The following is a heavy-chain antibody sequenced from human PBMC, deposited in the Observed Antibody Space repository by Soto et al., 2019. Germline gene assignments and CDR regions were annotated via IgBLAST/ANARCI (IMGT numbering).Heavy chain of an antibody. Sequence: SETLSLTCTVSGGFVNSDTHSWSWIRQTPGKRLEWIGFIYSGGSTKNPTLRSRVNMSVDTSKNQFSLKRRSVIVADTAVYHCARFVRSCSATTCSTRADVWGQGITVTVSS. CDR1: GGFVNSDTHS. CDR3: ARFVRSCSATTCSTRADV. J-gene: IGHJ6*02. D-gene: IGHD2-2*01. V-gene: IGHV4-61*01. CDR2: IYSGGST.